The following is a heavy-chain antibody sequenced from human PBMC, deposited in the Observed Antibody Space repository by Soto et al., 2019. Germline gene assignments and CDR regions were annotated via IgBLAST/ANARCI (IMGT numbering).Heavy chain of an antibody. CDR2: LLRSGSSA. CDR3: AKDAISGDGIWLMDS. J-gene: IGHJ5*02. D-gene: IGHD4-17*01. CDR1: GFTFRNYA. V-gene: IGHV3-23*01. Sequence: GGSLRLSCAASGFTFRNYAMTWARQAPGKGLGWVSSLLRSGSSAYYADSVRGRFTISSDTSANSLYLQMDNLRAEDTAIYYCAKDAISGDGIWLMDSWGQGTVVTVSS.